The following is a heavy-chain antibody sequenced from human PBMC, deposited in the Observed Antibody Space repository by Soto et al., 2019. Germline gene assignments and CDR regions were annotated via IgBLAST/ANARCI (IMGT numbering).Heavy chain of an antibody. CDR2: IWYDGSNK. D-gene: IGHD3-9*01. Sequence: GGSLRLSCAASGFTFSSYGMHWVRQAPGKGQEWVAVIWYDGSNKYYADSVKGRFTISRDNSKNTLYLQMNSLRAEDTAVYYCARDLTGDRAYYYYYGMDVWGQGTTVTVSS. CDR3: ARDLTGDRAYYYYYGMDV. CDR1: GFTFSSYG. V-gene: IGHV3-33*01. J-gene: IGHJ6*02.